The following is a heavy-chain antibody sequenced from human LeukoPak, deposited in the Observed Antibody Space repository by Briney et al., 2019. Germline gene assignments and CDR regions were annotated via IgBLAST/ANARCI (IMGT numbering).Heavy chain of an antibody. CDR3: ARIGTASRLNWFDP. Sequence: SETLSLTCTVSGGSISSYYWSWIRQPAGKGLEWIGRIYTSGSTNYNPSLKSRVTMSVDTSKNQFSLNVSSVTAADTAVYFCARIGTASRLNWFDPWGQGTLVTVSS. V-gene: IGHV4-4*07. D-gene: IGHD6-6*01. CDR1: GGSISSYY. CDR2: IYTSGST. J-gene: IGHJ5*02.